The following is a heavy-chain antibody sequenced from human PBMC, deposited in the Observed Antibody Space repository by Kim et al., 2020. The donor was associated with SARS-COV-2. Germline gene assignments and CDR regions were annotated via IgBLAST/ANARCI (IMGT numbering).Heavy chain of an antibody. V-gene: IGHV3-13*01. CDR1: GFTFSSYD. D-gene: IGHD6-13*01. J-gene: IGHJ3*02. CDR3: ARGYSSSWYWAFDI. CDR2: IGTAGDT. Sequence: GGSLRLSCAASGFTFSSYDMHWVRQATGKGLEWVSAIGTAGDTYYPGSVKGRFIISRENAKNSLYLQMNSLRAGDTAVYYCARGYSSSWYWAFDIWGQGTMVTVSS.